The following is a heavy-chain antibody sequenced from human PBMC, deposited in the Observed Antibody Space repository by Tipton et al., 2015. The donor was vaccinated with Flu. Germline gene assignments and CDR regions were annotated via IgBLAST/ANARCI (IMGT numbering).Heavy chain of an antibody. D-gene: IGHD3-22*01. Sequence: TLSLTCNVSGASIGSGGLSWSWIRQPPGRGLEWIGYIDHSGTAYYNPSLKTRVTISVDRSRNQFSLKMNPVTAADTAVYYCAKAPIYYYDGSGYLYVFDIWGQGTMVTVSS. CDR2: IDHSGTA. CDR3: AKAPIYYYDGSGYLYVFDI. CDR1: GASIGSGGLS. J-gene: IGHJ3*02. V-gene: IGHV4-30-2*01.